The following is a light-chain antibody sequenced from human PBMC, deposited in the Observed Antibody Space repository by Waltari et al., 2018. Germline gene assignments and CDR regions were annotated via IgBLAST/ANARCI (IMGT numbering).Light chain of an antibody. CDR2: DAS. Sequence: EIVLTQSPATLSLSPEERATLSCRASQSVSSYLAWYQQKPGQAPRLLIYDASNRATGIPARFSGSGSGTDFTLTISSLEPEDFAVYYCQQRSNWLFTFGPGTKVDIK. CDR1: QSVSSY. CDR3: QQRSNWLFT. V-gene: IGKV3-11*01. J-gene: IGKJ3*01.